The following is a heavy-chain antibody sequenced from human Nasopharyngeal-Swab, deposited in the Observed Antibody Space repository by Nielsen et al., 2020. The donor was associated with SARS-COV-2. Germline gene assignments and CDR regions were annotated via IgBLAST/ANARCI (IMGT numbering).Heavy chain of an antibody. J-gene: IGHJ4*02. V-gene: IGHV3-33*06. CDR3: AKEPRALTMIGEC. CDR1: GFTFSSYG. Sequence: GESLKISCAASGFTFSSYGMHWVRQAPGKGLEWVAVIWYDGSNKYYADSVKGRFTISRDNSKNTLYLQMNSLRAEDTAVYYCAKEPRALTMIGECWGQGTLVTVSS. D-gene: IGHD3-22*01. CDR2: IWYDGSNK.